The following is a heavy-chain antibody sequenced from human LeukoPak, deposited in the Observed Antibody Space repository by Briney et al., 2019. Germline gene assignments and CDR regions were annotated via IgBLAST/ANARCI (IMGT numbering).Heavy chain of an antibody. CDR3: GRVPSTTFYYYYYMDV. V-gene: IGHV3-53*01. CDR1: GFTLSSNY. CDR2: LYSGGYT. J-gene: IGHJ6*03. Sequence: GGSLRLSCAASGFTLSSNYMSGVRHAPGKGREWGSVLYSGGYTYYADSVKGRFTISRDNSKNTLHLQMNSLRAKDTAVYYCGRVPSTTFYYYYYMDVWGKGTTVTVSS. D-gene: IGHD4-17*01.